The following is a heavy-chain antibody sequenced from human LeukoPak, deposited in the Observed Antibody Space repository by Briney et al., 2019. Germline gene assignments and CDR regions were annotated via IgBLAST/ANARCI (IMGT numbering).Heavy chain of an antibody. CDR2: LSGSGADT. Sequence: GGSLRLSCAASGFTFSKNAMSWVRQAPGNGLEWVSSLSGSGADTYYADSVKGRFTISRDNAKNTAYLQMNSLRAEDTAVYYCAKDPYGTRYFDYWGQGTLVTAS. V-gene: IGHV3-23*01. J-gene: IGHJ4*02. CDR3: AKDPYGTRYFDY. CDR1: GFTFSKNA. D-gene: IGHD2-2*01.